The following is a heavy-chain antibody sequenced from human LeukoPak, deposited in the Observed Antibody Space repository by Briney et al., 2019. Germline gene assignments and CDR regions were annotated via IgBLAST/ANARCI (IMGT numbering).Heavy chain of an antibody. CDR1: GFTFSSYS. V-gene: IGHV3-21*01. CDR2: ISSSSSYI. D-gene: IGHD6-6*01. CDR3: ARDEGGAARSFVY. Sequence: GGSLRLSCAAPGFTFSSYSMNWVRQAPGKGLEWVSSISSSSSYIYYADSVKGRFTISRDNAKNSLYLQMNSLRAEDTAVYYCARDEGGAARSFVYWGQGTLVTVSS. J-gene: IGHJ4*02.